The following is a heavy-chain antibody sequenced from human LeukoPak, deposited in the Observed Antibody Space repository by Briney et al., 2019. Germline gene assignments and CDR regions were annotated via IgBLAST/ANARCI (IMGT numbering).Heavy chain of an antibody. CDR3: ARGRIAVAGTYIPSNWGPQLYYMDV. D-gene: IGHD6-19*01. J-gene: IGHJ6*03. V-gene: IGHV3-7*01. Sequence: PGGSLRLSCAASGFSLSSYWMTWVRQAPGKGLEWVANIKQDGSEKYYVDSVKGRFTISRDNAKNSLYLQMNSLGAEDTAVYYCARGRIAVAGTYIPSNWGPQLYYMDVWGKGTTVTVSS. CDR1: GFSLSSYW. CDR2: IKQDGSEK.